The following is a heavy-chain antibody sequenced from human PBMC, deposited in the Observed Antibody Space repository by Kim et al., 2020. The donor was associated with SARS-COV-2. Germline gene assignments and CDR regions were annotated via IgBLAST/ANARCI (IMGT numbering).Heavy chain of an antibody. Sequence: ANPGKGRFTISRDNSKNTLYLQMNSLRAEDTAVYYCARHPKGSSGWYRFDPWGQGTLVTVSS. CDR3: ARHPKGSSGWYRFDP. J-gene: IGHJ5*02. D-gene: IGHD6-19*01. V-gene: IGHV3-53*01.